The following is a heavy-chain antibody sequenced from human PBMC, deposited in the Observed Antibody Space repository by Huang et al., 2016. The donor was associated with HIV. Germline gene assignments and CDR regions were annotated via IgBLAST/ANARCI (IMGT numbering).Heavy chain of an antibody. CDR1: GFTLSNYN. D-gene: IGHD2-2*01. J-gene: IGHJ6*03. V-gene: IGHV3-48*04. CDR3: ARSKTHCTRTTCYSDHYYYYYMDV. CDR2: IKSGTSSR. Sequence: EVRLVESGGGLVQPGGSLRLTCAASGFTLSNYNLNWVRQDPVKGVGWGSFIKSGTSSRSYADSVKGRFTIARDNAKNSLHLQMTSLRAEDTAVYYCARSKTHCTRTTCYSDHYYYYYMDVWGKGTTVAVSS.